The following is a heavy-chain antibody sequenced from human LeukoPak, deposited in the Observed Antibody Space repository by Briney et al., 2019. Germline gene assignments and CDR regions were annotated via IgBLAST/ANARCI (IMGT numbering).Heavy chain of an antibody. D-gene: IGHD1-26*01. Sequence: GGSLRLSCAASGFTVSSNYMSWVRQAPGKGLEWVSVIYSGGSTYYADSVKGRFTISRDNSKNTLYLQRNSLRAEDTAVYYCARERGRLINWFDPWGQGTLVTVSS. V-gene: IGHV3-66*01. CDR2: IYSGGST. CDR3: ARERGRLINWFDP. CDR1: GFTVSSNY. J-gene: IGHJ5*01.